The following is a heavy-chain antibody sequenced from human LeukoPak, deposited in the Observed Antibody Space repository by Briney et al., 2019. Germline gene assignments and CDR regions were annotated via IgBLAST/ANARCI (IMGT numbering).Heavy chain of an antibody. Sequence: GGSLRLSCAASGFTFSSYAMSWVRQASGKGLEWVSGISGSGDSTYYADSVKGRFTISRDNSKNTLYLQMNSLRAEDTAVYYCARGSTYYDSSGQVPFDYWGQGTLVTVSS. V-gene: IGHV3-23*01. CDR1: GFTFSSYA. D-gene: IGHD3-22*01. CDR3: ARGSTYYDSSGQVPFDY. CDR2: ISGSGDST. J-gene: IGHJ4*02.